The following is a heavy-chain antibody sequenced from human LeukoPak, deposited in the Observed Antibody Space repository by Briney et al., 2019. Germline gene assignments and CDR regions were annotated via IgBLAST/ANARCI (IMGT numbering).Heavy chain of an antibody. V-gene: IGHV1-2*02. CDR3: ARVARCTSCFDVDY. J-gene: IGHJ4*02. Sequence: GASVKVSCKASGYTFTGHSMYWVRQAPGQGLEWMGWIKPNSGGTNYAQKFQGRVTMTRDTSISTAYMELSRLRSDDTAVYYCARVARCTSCFDVDYWGQGTLVTVSS. D-gene: IGHD2-2*01. CDR1: GYTFTGHS. CDR2: IKPNSGGT.